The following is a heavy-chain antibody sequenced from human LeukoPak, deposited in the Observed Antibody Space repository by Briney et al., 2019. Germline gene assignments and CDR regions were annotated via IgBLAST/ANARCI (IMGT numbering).Heavy chain of an antibody. J-gene: IGHJ4*02. V-gene: IGHV3-30-3*01. D-gene: IGHD6-13*01. CDR1: GFTFSSYA. CDR3: ARDRSSSWYHYFDY. Sequence: PGGSLRLSCAASGFTFSSYAMHWVRQAPGEGLEWVAVISYDGSNKYYADSVKGRFTISRDNSKNKLYLQMNSLRAEDTAVYYCARDRSSSWYHYFDYWGQGTLVTVSS. CDR2: ISYDGSNK.